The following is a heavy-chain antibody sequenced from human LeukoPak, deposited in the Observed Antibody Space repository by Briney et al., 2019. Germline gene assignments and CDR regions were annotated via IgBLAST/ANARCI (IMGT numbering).Heavy chain of an antibody. CDR1: GFTFSNAW. Sequence: GGSLRLSCAASGFTFSNAWMSWVRQAPGKGLEWVGRIKSKTDGGTTDYAAPVKGRFTISRDDSKNTLYLQMNSLKTEDTAVYYCTTVVAAAGTTFDIWGQGTMVTVSS. CDR2: IKSKTDGGTT. CDR3: TTVVAAAGTTFDI. V-gene: IGHV3-15*01. J-gene: IGHJ3*02. D-gene: IGHD6-13*01.